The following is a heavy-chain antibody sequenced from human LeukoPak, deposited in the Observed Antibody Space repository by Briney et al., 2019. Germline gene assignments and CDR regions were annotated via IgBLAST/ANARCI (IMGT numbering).Heavy chain of an antibody. CDR3: ANGWSPDY. CDR2: ISGTGPST. D-gene: IGHD2-15*01. V-gene: IGHV3-23*01. Sequence: GLEWVSGISGTGPSTSYAHSVKRRFTIFRDNSKNTLYLQMNSLGADDTAVYHCANGWSPDYWGRGTLVTVSS. J-gene: IGHJ4*02.